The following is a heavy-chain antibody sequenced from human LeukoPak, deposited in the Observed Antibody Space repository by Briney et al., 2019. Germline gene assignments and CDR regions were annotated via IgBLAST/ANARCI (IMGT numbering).Heavy chain of an antibody. J-gene: IGHJ5*02. CDR1: GYTFSDHY. CDR2: IHPNRGDA. D-gene: IGHD1-26*01. CDR3: ARETSESYET. Sequence: ASVKVSCKAFGYTFSDHYIQWVRQAPGQGFEWMGWIHPNRGDANYGQKFQGRVTMTRDTSISTAYLELSSLTSDDTAVYYCARETSESYETWGQGTLVTVSS. V-gene: IGHV1-2*02.